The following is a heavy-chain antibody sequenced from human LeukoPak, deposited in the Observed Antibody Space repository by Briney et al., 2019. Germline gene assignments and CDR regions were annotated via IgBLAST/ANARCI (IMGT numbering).Heavy chain of an antibody. J-gene: IGHJ3*02. V-gene: IGHV4-59*01. Sequence: KPSETLSLTCTVSGGSISSYYWSWIRQPPGKGLEWIGYIYYSGSTNYNPSLKSRVTISVDTSKNQFSLKLSSVTAADTAVYYCARDAAPPGNAFDIWGQGTMVTVSS. D-gene: IGHD3-10*01. CDR1: GGSISSYY. CDR2: IYYSGST. CDR3: ARDAAPPGNAFDI.